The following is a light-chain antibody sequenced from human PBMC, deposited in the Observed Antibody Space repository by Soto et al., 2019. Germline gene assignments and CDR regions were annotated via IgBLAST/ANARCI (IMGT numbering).Light chain of an antibody. J-gene: IGLJ1*01. CDR3: TSFTTPSTYV. CDR1: SSDVGAYNY. CDR2: EVN. Sequence: QSALTQPASVSGSPGQSITISCTGTSSDVGAYNYVSWYQQHPGKAPKLMIYEVNNRPSGVSNRFSGSKSGNTASLTISGLPAEDEADYYCTSFTTPSTYVVGTGTKVTVL. V-gene: IGLV2-14*01.